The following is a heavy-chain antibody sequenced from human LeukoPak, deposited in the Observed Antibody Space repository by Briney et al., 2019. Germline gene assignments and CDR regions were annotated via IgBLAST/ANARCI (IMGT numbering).Heavy chain of an antibody. D-gene: IGHD3-22*01. V-gene: IGHV1-69*05. CDR2: IIPIFGTA. J-gene: IGHJ4*02. CDR3: ASSYYYDSGGCYEGVDY. Sequence: GASVKVSCKASGGTFSSYAISWVRQAPGQGLEWMGGIIPIFGTANYAQKFQGRVTITTDESTSTAYMELSSLRSEDTAVYYCASSYYYDSGGCYEGVDYWGQGTLVTVSS. CDR1: GGTFSSYA.